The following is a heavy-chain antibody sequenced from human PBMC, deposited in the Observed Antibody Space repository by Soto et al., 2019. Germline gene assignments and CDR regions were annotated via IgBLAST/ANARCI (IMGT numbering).Heavy chain of an antibody. Sequence: PSETLSLTCTISGGSISSSSYYWGWLRQPPGKGLEWIGSIYYSGSTYYNPSLKSRVTISVDTSKNQFSLKLSSVTAADTAVYYCARLASYDYIWGSYRYKGGYFDYWGQGTLVTVSS. CDR3: ARLASYDYIWGSYRYKGGYFDY. J-gene: IGHJ4*02. V-gene: IGHV4-39*01. CDR2: IYYSGST. CDR1: GGSISSSSYY. D-gene: IGHD3-16*02.